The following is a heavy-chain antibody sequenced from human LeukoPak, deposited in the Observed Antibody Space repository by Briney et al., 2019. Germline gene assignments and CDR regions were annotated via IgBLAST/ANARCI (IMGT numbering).Heavy chain of an antibody. Sequence: ASVKVSCKASGYTFTSYYMHWVRQAPGQGLEWMGIINPSGGSTSYAQKFQGRVTMTRDTSTSTVYMELSSLRSEDTAVYYCARDNKIGLTMIVYAFDIWGQGTMVTVSS. V-gene: IGHV1-46*01. J-gene: IGHJ3*02. CDR2: INPSGGST. CDR3: ARDNKIGLTMIVYAFDI. CDR1: GYTFTSYY. D-gene: IGHD3-22*01.